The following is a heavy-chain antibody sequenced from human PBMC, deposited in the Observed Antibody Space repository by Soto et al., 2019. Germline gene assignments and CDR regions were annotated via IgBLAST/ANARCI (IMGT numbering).Heavy chain of an antibody. D-gene: IGHD3-3*01. CDR2: MNPNSGNT. CDR3: ARAGYFDFWSGYYPYYYYGMDV. CDR1: GYTFTSYD. V-gene: IGHV1-8*01. Sequence: ASVKVSCKASGYTFTSYDINWVRQATGQGLEWMGWMNPNSGNTGYAQKFQGRVTMTRNTSISTAYMELSSLRSEDTAVYCCARAGYFDFWSGYYPYYYYGMDVWGQGTTVTVSS. J-gene: IGHJ6*02.